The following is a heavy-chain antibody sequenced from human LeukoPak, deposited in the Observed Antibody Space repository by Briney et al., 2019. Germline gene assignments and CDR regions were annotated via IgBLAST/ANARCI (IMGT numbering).Heavy chain of an antibody. CDR3: TKRTPEYSSSWCLDY. V-gene: IGHV3-23*01. J-gene: IGHJ4*02. Sequence: PGGSLRLSCAASGSTFSSNTMSWVRQAPGKGLAWVSAIDGSGVTTFYADSVKGRFTISRDNSKNTLFLQMNSLRAEDTAVYYCTKRTPEYSSSWCLDYWGQGTLVTVSS. D-gene: IGHD6-13*01. CDR1: GSTFSSNT. CDR2: IDGSGVTT.